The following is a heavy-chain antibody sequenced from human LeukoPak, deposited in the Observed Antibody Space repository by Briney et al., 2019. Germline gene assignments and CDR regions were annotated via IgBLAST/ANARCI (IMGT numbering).Heavy chain of an antibody. CDR2: IYYSGST. CDR1: GGSISSGGYY. CDR3: ARDAGNYGGNSEAFHI. Sequence: SQTLSLTCTVSGGSISSGGYYWSWIRQHPGKGLEWIGYIYYSGSTYYNPSLKSRVTISVDTSKNQFSLKLSSVTAADTAVYYCARDAGNYGGNSEAFHIWGQGTMVTVSS. V-gene: IGHV4-31*03. J-gene: IGHJ3*02. D-gene: IGHD4-23*01.